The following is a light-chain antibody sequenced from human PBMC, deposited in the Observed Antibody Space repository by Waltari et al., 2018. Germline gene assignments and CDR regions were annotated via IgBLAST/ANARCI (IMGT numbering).Light chain of an antibody. V-gene: IGKV4-1*01. CDR2: WAP. J-gene: IGKJ4*01. CDR1: QSVLSSSNNKNY. CDR3: QQYYSAPLT. Sequence: DIVMTQSPDSLAVSLGERATINCKSSQSVLSSSNNKNYIVWYQQKPGQPPKLLIYWAPTREFGVPDRFSGSGSGTDFTLTISSLQAEDVAVYYCQQYYSAPLTFGGGTKVEIK.